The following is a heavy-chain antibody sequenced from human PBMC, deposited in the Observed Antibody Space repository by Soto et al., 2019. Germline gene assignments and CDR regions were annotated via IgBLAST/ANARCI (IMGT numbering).Heavy chain of an antibody. V-gene: IGHV3-30-3*01. Sequence: QVQLVESGGGVIQTGRSLRLSCAASGFTFSSYAMHWVRQAPGKGLEWVAVISYDGSNKYYADSVKGRFTISRDNSKNTLYLQMNSLRAEDTAVYYCAREDYLYYYYGMDVWGQGTTVTVSS. CDR1: GFTFSSYA. J-gene: IGHJ6*02. CDR3: AREDYLYYYYGMDV. D-gene: IGHD4-17*01. CDR2: ISYDGSNK.